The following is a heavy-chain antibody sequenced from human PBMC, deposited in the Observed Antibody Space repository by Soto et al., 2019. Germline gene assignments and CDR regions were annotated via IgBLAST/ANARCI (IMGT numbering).Heavy chain of an antibody. V-gene: IGHV5-51*01. CDR2: IFPGDSET. J-gene: IGHJ4*02. CDR3: ARSYSSAWFGAEFDY. CDR1: GYSFTNFW. Sequence: GESLKISCKVSGYSFTNFWIGWVRQMPGQGLEWMGIIFPGDSETRYSPSFEGQVTISVDKSIATAYLQWSSLKASDSAMYYCARSYSSAWFGAEFDYWGQGTLVTVSS. D-gene: IGHD6-19*01.